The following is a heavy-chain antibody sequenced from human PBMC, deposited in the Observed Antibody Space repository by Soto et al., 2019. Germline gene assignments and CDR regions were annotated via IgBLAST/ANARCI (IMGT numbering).Heavy chain of an antibody. CDR2: IYYSGST. CDR1: GGSISSGDYY. J-gene: IGHJ6*02. CDR3: ARASGWGSYYYCGMDV. Sequence: SETLSLTCTVSGGSISSGDYYWSWIRQPPGKGLEWIGYIYYSGSTYYNPSLKSRVTISVDTSKNQFSLKLSSVTAADTAVYYCARASGWGSYYYCGMDVWGQGTTVVVSS. D-gene: IGHD3-16*01. V-gene: IGHV4-30-4*01.